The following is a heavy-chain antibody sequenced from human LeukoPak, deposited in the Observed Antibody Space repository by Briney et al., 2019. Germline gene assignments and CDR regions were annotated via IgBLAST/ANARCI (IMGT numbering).Heavy chain of an antibody. CDR1: GGSISGYY. J-gene: IGHJ4*02. CDR3: ARQLGYSSSHIDS. D-gene: IGHD6-6*01. CDR2: IYYSGST. V-gene: IGHV4-59*01. Sequence: SETLSLTCTVSGGSISGYYWSWIRQPPGKGLEWIGYIYYSGSTNYNPSLKSRVTISVDTSKNQFSLKLSSVTAADTAVYYCARQLGYSSSHIDSWGQGTLVTVS.